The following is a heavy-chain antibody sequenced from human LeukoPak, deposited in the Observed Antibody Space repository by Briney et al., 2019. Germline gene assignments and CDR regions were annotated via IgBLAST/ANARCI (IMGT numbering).Heavy chain of an antibody. Sequence: ASVKVSCEASVYTLTSFGISCVRQAPGQGLEWMGWISAYNGNTNYAQKLQGRVTMTTDTSTSTAYMEQRSLRSDDTAVYYCARSKYNWNHKTFYYFDYWSQGTLVTVSS. CDR1: VYTLTSFG. D-gene: IGHD1-1*01. CDR2: ISAYNGNT. J-gene: IGHJ4*02. V-gene: IGHV1-18*01. CDR3: ARSKYNWNHKTFYYFDY.